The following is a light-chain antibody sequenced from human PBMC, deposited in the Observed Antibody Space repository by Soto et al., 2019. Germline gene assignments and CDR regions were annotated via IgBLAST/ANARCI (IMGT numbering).Light chain of an antibody. V-gene: IGLV1-47*02. CDR3: AAWDDRVRVNVV. J-gene: IGLJ2*01. Sequence: QSVLTQPPSVSGTPGQRVTISCSGTKSNIGSNYVYWYQQFPGTAPKLLIYSSNQRPSGVPDRFSGSKSGTSASLAITGLRSEDEADYFCAAWDDRVRVNVVFGGGTKLTVL. CDR1: KSNIGSNY. CDR2: SSN.